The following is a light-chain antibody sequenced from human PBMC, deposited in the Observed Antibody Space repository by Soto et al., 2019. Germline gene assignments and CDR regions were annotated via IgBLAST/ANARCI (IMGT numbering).Light chain of an antibody. J-gene: IGKJ2*03. CDR3: QQYNNWPC. Sequence: EIVMTPSPATLSVSPGERATLSCRASQSVSSNLAWYPQKPGQAPRLLIYGASTRATGIPARFSGSGSGTEFTLTISSLQSEDFAVYYCQQYNNWPCFGQGTKLEIK. CDR2: GAS. CDR1: QSVSSN. V-gene: IGKV3-15*01.